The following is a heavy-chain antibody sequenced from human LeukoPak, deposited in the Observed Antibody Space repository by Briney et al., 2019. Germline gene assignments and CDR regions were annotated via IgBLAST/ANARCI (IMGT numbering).Heavy chain of an antibody. CDR3: AKDVKGYCSSTSCYSLPGDWFDP. Sequence: TGGSLRLSCAASGFTFSSYAMSWVRQAPGKGLEWVSAISGSGGSTYYADSVKGRFTISRDNSKNTLYLQMNSLRAEDTAVYYCAKDVKGYCSSTSCYSLPGDWFDPWGQGTLVTVSS. CDR2: ISGSGGST. CDR1: GFTFSSYA. D-gene: IGHD2-2*01. V-gene: IGHV3-23*01. J-gene: IGHJ5*02.